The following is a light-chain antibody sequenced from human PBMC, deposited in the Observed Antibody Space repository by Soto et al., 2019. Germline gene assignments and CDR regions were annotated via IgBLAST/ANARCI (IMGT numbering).Light chain of an antibody. CDR3: CSYAGSGTLL. CDR1: SSDVGNYNL. Sequence: QSVLTQPASVSGSPGQSITISCTGTSSDVGNYNLVSWYQQHPGKAPKLMIYEGSKRPSGVSNRFSGSKSGNTASLTISGLQAEDEADYYCCSYAGSGTLLFGGWTKLTVL. V-gene: IGLV2-23*01. J-gene: IGLJ2*01. CDR2: EGS.